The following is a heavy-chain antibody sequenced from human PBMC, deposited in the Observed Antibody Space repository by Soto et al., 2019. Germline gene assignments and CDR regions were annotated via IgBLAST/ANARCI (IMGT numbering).Heavy chain of an antibody. CDR2: IIPIFDTA. Sequence: QVQLAQSGAEVKKPGSSVKVSCKASGGTFSSYAISWVRQAPGQGLEWMGGIIPIFDTADYAQKFQGRVMITADESTSTAYMELSSLRSEDTAVYYCASHGITGTWVYYYGMDVWGQGITVTVSS. D-gene: IGHD1-7*01. J-gene: IGHJ6*02. V-gene: IGHV1-69*12. CDR3: ASHGITGTWVYYYGMDV. CDR1: GGTFSSYA.